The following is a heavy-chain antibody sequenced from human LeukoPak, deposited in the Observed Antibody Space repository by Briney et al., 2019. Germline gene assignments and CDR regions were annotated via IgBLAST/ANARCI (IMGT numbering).Heavy chain of an antibody. J-gene: IGHJ4*02. V-gene: IGHV1-18*01. D-gene: IGHD3-22*01. CDR1: GYTFTSYG. Sequence: ASVKVSCKASGYTFTSYGISWVRQAPGQGLEWMGWISAYNGNTNYAQKLQGRVTMTTDTSTSTAYMELRSLRSDDTAVYYCARDPGSGRYYDSSGAPDYWGQGTLVTVSS. CDR2: ISAYNGNT. CDR3: ARDPGSGRYYDSSGAPDY.